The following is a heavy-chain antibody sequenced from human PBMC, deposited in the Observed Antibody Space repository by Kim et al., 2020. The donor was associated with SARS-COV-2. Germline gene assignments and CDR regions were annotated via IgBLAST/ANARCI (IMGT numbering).Heavy chain of an antibody. CDR1: GFTFRHYG. J-gene: IGHJ6*02. V-gene: IGHV3-30*18. CDR2: ISDDGSKK. CDR3: AKVGMELFHYWGMDV. D-gene: IGHD3-3*01. Sequence: GGSLRLSCAASGFTFRHYGMHWVRQAPGKGLEWVALISDDGSKKFYADSVKGRFTISRDRSKNTVSLQMNSLRPEDTAVYFCAKVGMELFHYWGMDVWG.